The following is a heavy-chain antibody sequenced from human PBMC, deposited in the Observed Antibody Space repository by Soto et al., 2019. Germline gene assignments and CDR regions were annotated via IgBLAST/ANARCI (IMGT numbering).Heavy chain of an antibody. CDR2: LQRRGIPT. D-gene: IGHD6-6*01. Sequence: SLRLSCSDSGCICSYYYLIWVRHLPGKGQEWFWFLQRRGIPTSYAETVKGRYTISKDNARHGLYLQIDSLRVDDTPVYYCASHARGGIGSSLEYYGIDGWGQGTTGTVSS. CDR3: ASHARGGIGSSLEYYGIDG. J-gene: IGHJ6*02. CDR1: GCICSYYY. V-gene: IGHV3-11*01.